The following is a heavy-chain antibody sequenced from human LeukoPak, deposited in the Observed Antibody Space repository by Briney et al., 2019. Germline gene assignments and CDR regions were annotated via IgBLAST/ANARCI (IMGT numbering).Heavy chain of an antibody. CDR3: ASPLNYGGGWFST. D-gene: IGHD6-19*01. V-gene: IGHV3-74*01. CDR2: INSDGSNT. Sequence: GGSLRLSCAASGFTFSSYWMHWVRQAPGKGLVWDSHINSDGSNTNYADSVKGRFTISRDNAKNTLYLQMNSLRAEDTAVYYCASPLNYGGGWFSTWGQGTLVTVSS. J-gene: IGHJ4*02. CDR1: GFTFSSYW.